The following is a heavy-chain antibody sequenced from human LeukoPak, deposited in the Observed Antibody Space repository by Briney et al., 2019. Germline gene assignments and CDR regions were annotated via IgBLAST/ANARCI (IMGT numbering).Heavy chain of an antibody. V-gene: IGHV4-39*01. D-gene: IGHD3-22*01. J-gene: IGHJ5*02. CDR3: ARQTLTYYYDSSGYPLGWFDP. Sequence: SQTLSLTCTVSGGSISSGGYYWGWIRQPPGKGLEWIGSIYYSGSTYYNPSLKSRVTISVDTSKNQFSLKLSSVTAADTAVYYCARQTLTYYYDSSGYPLGWFDPWGQGTLVTVSS. CDR2: IYYSGST. CDR1: GGSISSGGYY.